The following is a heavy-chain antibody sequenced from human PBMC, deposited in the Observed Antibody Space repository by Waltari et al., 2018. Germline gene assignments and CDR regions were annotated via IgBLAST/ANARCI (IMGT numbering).Heavy chain of an antibody. V-gene: IGHV4-39*01. Sequence: QLQLQESGPGLVKPSETLSLTCTVSGGSISSSSYYWGWIRQPPGKGLEWIGSIYYSGSTYYNPSRKSRVTISVDTSKNQFSLKLSSVTAADTAVYYCARLKMATIGGWGQGTLVTVSS. D-gene: IGHD5-12*01. CDR3: ARLKMATIGG. CDR2: IYYSGST. J-gene: IGHJ4*02. CDR1: GGSISSSSYY.